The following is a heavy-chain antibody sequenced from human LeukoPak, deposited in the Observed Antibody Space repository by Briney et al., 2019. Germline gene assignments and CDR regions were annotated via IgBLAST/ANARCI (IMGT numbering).Heavy chain of an antibody. CDR2: ISAYNGNT. CDR1: GYTFTSYG. CDR3: ARRSAAKDAFDI. J-gene: IGHJ3*02. Sequence: ASVKVSCKASGYTFTSYGISWVRQAPGQGLEWMGWISAYNGNTNYAQKLQGRVTMTTDTSTSTAYMEVSSLRAEDTAVYYCARRSAAKDAFDIWGQGTKVTVSS. V-gene: IGHV1-18*01. D-gene: IGHD6-25*01.